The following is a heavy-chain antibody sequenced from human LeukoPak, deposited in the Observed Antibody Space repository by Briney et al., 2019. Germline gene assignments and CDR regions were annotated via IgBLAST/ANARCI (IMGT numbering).Heavy chain of an antibody. CDR2: INHSGST. J-gene: IGHJ5*02. Sequence: PSETLSLTCAVYGGSFSGYYWSWIRQPPGKGLEWIGEINHSGSTNYNPSLKSRVTISVDTSKNQFSLKLSSVTAADTAVCYCARARLGYCSSTSCYHGNRFDPWGQGTLVTVSS. CDR3: ARARLGYCSSTSCYHGNRFDP. CDR1: GGSFSGYY. D-gene: IGHD2-2*01. V-gene: IGHV4-34*01.